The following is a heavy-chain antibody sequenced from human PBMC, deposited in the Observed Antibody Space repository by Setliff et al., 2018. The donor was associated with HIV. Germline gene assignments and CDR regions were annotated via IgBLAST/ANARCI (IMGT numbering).Heavy chain of an antibody. CDR1: GGSINTSSYY. J-gene: IGHJ5*01. D-gene: IGHD6-19*01. CDR2: IYHDGTT. Sequence: PSETLSLTCSVSGGSINTSSYYWAWVRQPPGNELEWIGSIYHDGTTHYRSSLRSRAAISIDTSKSQISLKVRSATAADTAVYFCAGHPVTSGWLSLNWFDPWGQGILVTVSS. V-gene: IGHV4-39*07. CDR3: AGHPVTSGWLSLNWFDP.